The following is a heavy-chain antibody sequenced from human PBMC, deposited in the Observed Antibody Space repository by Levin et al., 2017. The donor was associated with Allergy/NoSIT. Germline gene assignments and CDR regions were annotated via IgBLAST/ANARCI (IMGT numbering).Heavy chain of an antibody. J-gene: IGHJ6*02. V-gene: IGHV4-4*07. CDR1: GGSISSYY. Sequence: SETLSLTCTVSGGSISSYYWSWIRQPAGKGLEWIGRVYSSGSTNYNPSLKSRVTMSVDTSKNQFSLRLSSVTAADTAAYYCARVGGEADDYGDYVNSDYYHGMDVWGQGTTVTVSS. CDR3: ARVGGEADDYGDYVNSDYYHGMDV. CDR2: VYSSGST. D-gene: IGHD4-17*01.